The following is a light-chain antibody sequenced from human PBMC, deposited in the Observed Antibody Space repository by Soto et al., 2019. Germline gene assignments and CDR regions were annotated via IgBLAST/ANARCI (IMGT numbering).Light chain of an antibody. CDR3: CSYAGTPYV. CDR2: GVS. Sequence: QSALTQPRSVSASPGQSVTISCTGTRSDVGGYNYVSWYQHHPGKAPKLMIYGVSERPSGVPDRFSGSKSGNTASLTISGLQAEDEADYYSCSYAGTPYVFGTGTKVTVL. J-gene: IGLJ1*01. CDR1: RSDVGGYNY. V-gene: IGLV2-11*01.